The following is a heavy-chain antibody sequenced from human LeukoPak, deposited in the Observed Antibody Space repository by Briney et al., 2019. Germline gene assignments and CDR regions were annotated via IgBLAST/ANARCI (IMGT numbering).Heavy chain of an antibody. CDR2: IIPIFGTA. CDR1: GGTFSRYA. D-gene: IGHD3-10*01. CDR3: ARGSNYYGSGTYGGFEY. V-gene: IGHV1-69*13. J-gene: IGHJ4*02. Sequence: ASVKVSCKASGGTFSRYAISWLRQAPGQGLEWMGGIIPIFGTANYVQKFQGRVTITADESTSTVYMELSSLRSEDTAVYYCARGSNYYGSGTYGGFEYWGQGTLVTVSS.